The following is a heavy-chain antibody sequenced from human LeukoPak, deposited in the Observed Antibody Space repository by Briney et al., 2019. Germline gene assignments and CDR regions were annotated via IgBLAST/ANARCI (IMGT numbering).Heavy chain of an antibody. V-gene: IGHV3-11*01. CDR3: PGEDCIRYFDWFVYNGFDI. D-gene: IGHD3-9*01. Sequence: GGSLRLSCAASGFTFSDYYMSWIRQAPGKGLEWVSYISSSGSTIYYADSVKGRFTISRDNAKNSLYLQMNSLRAEDTAVYFCPGEDCIRYFDWFVYNGFDIWGQGTMVTVSS. J-gene: IGHJ3*02. CDR1: GFTFSDYY. CDR2: ISSSGSTI.